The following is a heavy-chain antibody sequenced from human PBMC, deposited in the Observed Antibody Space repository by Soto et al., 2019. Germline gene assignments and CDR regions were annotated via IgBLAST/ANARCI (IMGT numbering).Heavy chain of an antibody. V-gene: IGHV1-46*01. D-gene: IGHD6-13*01. Sequence: SGQVSFKASCYTFPSYYMHLVRQATGQGLEWMGIINPSCGITSYAQKFQGRVTMTRDTSTSTVYMELSSLRSEDTAVYYCARASIAAARKWFDPWGQGSLVTVSS. CDR3: ARASIAAARKWFDP. J-gene: IGHJ5*02. CDR1: CYTFPSYY. CDR2: INPSCGIT.